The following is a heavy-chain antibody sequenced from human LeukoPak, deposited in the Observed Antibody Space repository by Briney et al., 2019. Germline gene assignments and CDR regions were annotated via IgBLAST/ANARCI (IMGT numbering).Heavy chain of an antibody. J-gene: IGHJ4*02. V-gene: IGHV3-11*04. CDR3: ARDYGGSSPFDY. Sequence: GGSLRLSCAASGFTFSDYYMSWIRQAPGKGLEWVSYISTSGTIYYADSVKGRFTISRDNAKNSLYLQMSSLRAEDTAVYYCARDYGGSSPFDYWGQGTLVTVSS. D-gene: IGHD4-23*01. CDR2: ISTSGTI. CDR1: GFTFSDYY.